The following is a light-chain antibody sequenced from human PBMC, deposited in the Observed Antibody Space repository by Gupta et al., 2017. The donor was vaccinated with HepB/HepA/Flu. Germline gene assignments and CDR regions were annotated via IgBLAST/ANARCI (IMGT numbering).Light chain of an antibody. V-gene: IGKV3-20*01. CDR3: QHDGSSPRP. Sequence: EIVLTRSPGTLSLSPGEGATLSCRASQSFSSNHLAWFQQKPGQAPRLIFYGGSRRATGIPYRFSDSGSGTLFTLTISRLEPEDFGMYCCQHDGSSPRPFGQGTRVEI. J-gene: IGKJ1*01. CDR1: QSFSSNH. CDR2: GGS.